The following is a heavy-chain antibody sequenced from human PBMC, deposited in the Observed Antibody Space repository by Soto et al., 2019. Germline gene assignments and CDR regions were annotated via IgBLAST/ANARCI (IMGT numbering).Heavy chain of an antibody. CDR1: GFTFSTSW. CDR2: IKPDGTKA. D-gene: IGHD7-27*01. Sequence: PGGSLRLSCVASGFTFSTSWMTWVRQAPGQGLEWVANIKPDGTKAYYVEFVRGRFTFSRDNAKNSVFLQMTSLRAEDTAVYYCVTNGNWAFDNWGQGTLVTVSS. J-gene: IGHJ4*02. CDR3: VTNGNWAFDN. V-gene: IGHV3-7*05.